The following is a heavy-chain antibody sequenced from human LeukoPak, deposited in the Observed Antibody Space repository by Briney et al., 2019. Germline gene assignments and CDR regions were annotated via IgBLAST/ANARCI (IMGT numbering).Heavy chain of an antibody. CDR1: GLTFSSYG. D-gene: IGHD4-23*01. Sequence: PGGSLRLSCAASGLTFSSYGMSWVRQAPGKGLEWVSAISGSGGSTYYADSVKGRFTISRDNSKNTLYLQMNSLRAEDTAVYYCAKETTVVNDYYYYYYMDVWGKGTTVTISS. CDR3: AKETTVVNDYYYYYYMDV. V-gene: IGHV3-23*01. CDR2: ISGSGGST. J-gene: IGHJ6*03.